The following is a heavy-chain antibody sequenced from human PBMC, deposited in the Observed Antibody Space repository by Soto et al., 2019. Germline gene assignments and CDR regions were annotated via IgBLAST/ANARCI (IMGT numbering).Heavy chain of an antibody. CDR1: GHSFTSYW. CDR3: ARQGAYYGSGSYYKPQYYYGMDV. V-gene: IGHV5-51*01. Sequence: PGESLKISCKGSGHSFTSYWIGWVRQMPGKGLEWMGIIYPGDSDTRYSPSFQGQVTISADKSISTAYLQWSSLKASDTAMYYCARQGAYYGSGSYYKPQYYYGMDVWGQGTTVTVSS. D-gene: IGHD3-10*01. CDR2: IYPGDSDT. J-gene: IGHJ6*02.